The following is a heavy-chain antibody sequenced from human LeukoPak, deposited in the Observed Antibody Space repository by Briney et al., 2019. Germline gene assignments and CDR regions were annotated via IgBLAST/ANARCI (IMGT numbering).Heavy chain of an antibody. J-gene: IGHJ5*02. CDR2: IYYSGST. CDR3: ARGADILTGYWSEKNYNWFDP. CDR1: GGSISSSNW. D-gene: IGHD3-9*01. V-gene: IGHV4-4*02. Sequence: SETLSLTCAVSGGSISSSNWWSWVRQPPGKGLEWIGYIYYSGSTNYSPSLKSRVTISVDTSKNQFSLKLSSVTAADTAVYYCARGADILTGYWSEKNYNWFDPWGQGTLVTASS.